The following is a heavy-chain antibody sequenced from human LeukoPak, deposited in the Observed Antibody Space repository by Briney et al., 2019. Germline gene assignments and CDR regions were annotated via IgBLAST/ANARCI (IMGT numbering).Heavy chain of an antibody. J-gene: IGHJ6*02. CDR3: ARDGGLFVHCQSTYDYGMDV. D-gene: IGHD6-6*01. Sequence: GGSLRLSCAASGFTVSSNYMSWVRQAPGKGLEWVSVIYSGDSTYSSDSVKGRFTIYRDNSKNTLYLQMNSLRAVDTAVYYCARDGGLFVHCQSTYDYGMDVWGQGTTVTVSS. CDR2: IYSGDST. V-gene: IGHV3-53*01. CDR1: GFTVSSNY.